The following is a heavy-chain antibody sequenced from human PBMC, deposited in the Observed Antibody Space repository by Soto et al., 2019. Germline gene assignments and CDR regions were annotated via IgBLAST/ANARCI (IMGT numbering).Heavy chain of an antibody. J-gene: IGHJ6*04. CDR2: IHPSNGGT. D-gene: IGHD2-21*02. CDR1: GYSFTGNS. CDR3: AAVRHIVVVTASYGMDV. V-gene: IGHV1-2*04. Sequence: GASVKVSCKASGYSFTGNSIHWVRQAPGQGLEWMGRIHPSNGGTNYAQKFQGWVTMTRDMSTSTAYMELSSLRSEDTAVYYCAAVRHIVVVTASYGMDVWGKWTMVTVAS.